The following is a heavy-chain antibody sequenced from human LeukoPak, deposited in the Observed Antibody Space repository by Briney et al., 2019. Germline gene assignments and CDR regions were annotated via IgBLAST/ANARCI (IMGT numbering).Heavy chain of an antibody. CDR2: IYYSGST. CDR1: GGSISSYY. V-gene: IGHV4-59*01. Sequence: KPSGTLSLTCTVSGGSISSYYWSWIRQPPGKGLEWIGYIYYSGSTNYNPSLKSRVTISVDTSKNQFSLKLSSVTAADTAVYYCARGRELLPFDYWGQGTLVTVSS. CDR3: ARGRELLPFDY. D-gene: IGHD3-10*01. J-gene: IGHJ4*02.